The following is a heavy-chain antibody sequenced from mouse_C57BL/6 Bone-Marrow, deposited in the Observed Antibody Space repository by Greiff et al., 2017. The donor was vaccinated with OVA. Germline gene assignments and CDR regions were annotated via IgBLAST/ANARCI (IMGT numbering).Heavy chain of an antibody. D-gene: IGHD2-3*01. Sequence: QVQLQQPGAELVMPGASVKLSCKASGYTFTSYWMHWVKQRPGQGLEWIGEIDPSDSYTNYNQKFKGKSTLTVDKSSSTAYMQLSSLTSEDSAVYYCASLDDGYPWFAYWGQGTLVTVSA. J-gene: IGHJ3*01. V-gene: IGHV1-69*01. CDR2: IDPSDSYT. CDR1: GYTFTSYW. CDR3: ASLDDGYPWFAY.